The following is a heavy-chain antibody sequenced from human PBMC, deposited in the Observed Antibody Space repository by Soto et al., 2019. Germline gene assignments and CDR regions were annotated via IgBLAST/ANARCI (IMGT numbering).Heavy chain of an antibody. CDR2: IIPVFGAT. J-gene: IGHJ4*02. Sequence: QVQLVQSGAEVRKPGSSVKVSCKASGGTFTKYAISWVRQAPGQGLEWLGGIIPVFGATDYAQTFQDRVTITADEATRTVRMELRSLRSEDTAAYFCAASPEWSYAMNQVAITTFGFLWGQGALVTVSP. V-gene: IGHV1-69*01. CDR3: AASPEWSYAMNQVAITTFGFL. CDR1: GGTFTKYA. D-gene: IGHD3-10*02.